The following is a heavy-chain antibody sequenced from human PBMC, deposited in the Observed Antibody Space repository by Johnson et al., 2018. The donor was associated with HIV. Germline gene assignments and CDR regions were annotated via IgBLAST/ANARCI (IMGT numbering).Heavy chain of an antibody. CDR3: AKDRILSGYGPGAFDI. CDR2: IRYDGSNK. J-gene: IGHJ3*02. CDR1: GFTFSSYG. Sequence: QVQLVESGGGVVQSGRSLRLSCAASGFTFSSYGMHWVRPAPGKGLEWVAFIRYDGSNKNYADSVKGRFTISRDNSKNTLYLQMNSLRAEDTAVYYCAKDRILSGYGPGAFDIWGQGTMVTVSS. D-gene: IGHD5-12*01. V-gene: IGHV3-30*02.